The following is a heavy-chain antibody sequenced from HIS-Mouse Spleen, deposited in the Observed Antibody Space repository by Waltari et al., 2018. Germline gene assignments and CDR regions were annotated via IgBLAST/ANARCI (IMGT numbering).Heavy chain of an antibody. V-gene: IGHV1-2*02. CDR1: GYTFTGYC. CDR2: INPNSGGT. D-gene: IGHD3-22*01. Sequence: QVQLVQSGAEVKKPGASVKVSCKASGYTFTGYCMHWVRQAPGQGLEWMGWINPNSGGTTYARKLQGRVTMTRDTSISTAYMELSRLRSDDTAVYYCARPNYYDSSGYYSQDAFDIWGQGTMVTVSS. CDR3: ARPNYYDSSGYYSQDAFDI. J-gene: IGHJ3*02.